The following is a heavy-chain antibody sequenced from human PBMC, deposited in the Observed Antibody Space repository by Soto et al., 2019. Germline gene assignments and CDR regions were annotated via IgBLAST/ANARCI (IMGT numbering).Heavy chain of an antibody. D-gene: IGHD2-15*01. CDR2: IYYSGST. V-gene: IGHV4-59*01. Sequence: SETLSLTCTVSGGSISSYYWSWIRQPPGKGLEWIGYIYYSGSTNYNPSLKSRVTISVDTSKNQFSLKLSSVTAADTAVYYCAREFCSGGSCYSPPGFDPWGQGTLVTVSS. CDR1: GGSISSYY. J-gene: IGHJ5*02. CDR3: AREFCSGGSCYSPPGFDP.